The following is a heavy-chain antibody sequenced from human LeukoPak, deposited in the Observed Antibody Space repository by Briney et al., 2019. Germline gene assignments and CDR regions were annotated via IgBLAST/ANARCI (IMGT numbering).Heavy chain of an antibody. CDR1: GFTLSNYA. V-gene: IGHV3-23*01. Sequence: GESLTLSCAASGFTLSNYARSWVRQPPGKGLEWVSAIHYSGGSTYYADSVKGRSIISRETSKNTLYLQMNSLSAEDTAVYYAAKVIREVDMSYDYWGQGALVTVSS. CDR3: AKVIREVDMSYDY. J-gene: IGHJ4*02. CDR2: IHYSGGST. D-gene: IGHD5-24*01.